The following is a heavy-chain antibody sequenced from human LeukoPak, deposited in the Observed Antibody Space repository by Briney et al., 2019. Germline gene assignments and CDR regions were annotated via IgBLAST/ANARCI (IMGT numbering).Heavy chain of an antibody. Sequence: GAPVKLSCKTSGYTFTTYYIHWVRQAPGQGLEWLGIINPSGGTTTYAQKFQGRVTMTRDTSTSTVYMELNTLRSEDTAVYYCARGSNYYYDVTADYPRYWGQGTLVTVSS. CDR3: ARGSNYYYDVTADYPRY. V-gene: IGHV1-46*01. CDR1: GYTFTTYY. D-gene: IGHD3-22*01. J-gene: IGHJ4*02. CDR2: INPSGGTT.